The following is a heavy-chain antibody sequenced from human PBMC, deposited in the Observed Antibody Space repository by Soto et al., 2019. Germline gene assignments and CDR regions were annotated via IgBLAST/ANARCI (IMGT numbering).Heavy chain of an antibody. D-gene: IGHD6-6*01. Sequence: PSETLSLTCTVSGGSISSGGYYWSWIRQHPGKGLEWIGYIYYSGSTNYNPSLKSRVTISVDTSKNQFSLKLSSVTAADTAVYYCARAPRDPYSSSSSFDYWGQGTLVTVSS. CDR3: ARAPRDPYSSSSSFDY. CDR2: IYYSGST. V-gene: IGHV4-61*08. CDR1: GGSISSGGYY. J-gene: IGHJ4*02.